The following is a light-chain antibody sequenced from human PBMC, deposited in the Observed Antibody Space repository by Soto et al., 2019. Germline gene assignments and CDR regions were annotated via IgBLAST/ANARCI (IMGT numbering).Light chain of an antibody. CDR1: QSVPSDW. CDR2: GAS. Sequence: EIVLTKSPGTLSLSPGERDTLSCRSSQSVPSDWLAWYRHKTGQAPRLLIYGASSMATGVPDRVSGSGSGTDFTLTINRLEPEDFAVYYCQQYGNFPYTCGQGTKLEIK. CDR3: QQYGNFPYT. J-gene: IGKJ2*01. V-gene: IGKV3-20*01.